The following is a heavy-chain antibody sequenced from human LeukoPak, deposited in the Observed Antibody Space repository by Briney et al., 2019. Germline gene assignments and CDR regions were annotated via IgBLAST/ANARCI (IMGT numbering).Heavy chain of an antibody. Sequence: GGSLRLSCAASGFTFSSYWMHWVRQAPGKGLVWVSRINSDESTTTYADSVKGRFTISRDNAKNTLYLLMNSLRAEDTAVYYCVRVKVGSWDWFDPWGQGTLVTVSS. D-gene: IGHD1-26*01. J-gene: IGHJ5*02. V-gene: IGHV3-74*01. CDR3: VRVKVGSWDWFDP. CDR2: INSDESTT. CDR1: GFTFSSYW.